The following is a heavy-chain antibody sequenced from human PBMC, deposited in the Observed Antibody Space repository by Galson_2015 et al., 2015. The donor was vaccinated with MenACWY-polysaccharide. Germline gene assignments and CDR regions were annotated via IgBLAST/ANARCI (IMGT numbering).Heavy chain of an antibody. CDR3: ARDKWAVAGKNNYYYYGMDV. CDR1: RFTLSNFW. Sequence: SLILSCAAARFTLSNFWMRWVRQAPGTGLEWLANIKQDGSEKYYVDSVKGRFTISRDNAKNLLYLEMNSLRAEDTGVYYCARDKWAVAGKNNYYYYGMDVWGQGTTVTVSS. D-gene: IGHD6-19*01. J-gene: IGHJ6*02. V-gene: IGHV3-7*01. CDR2: IKQDGSEK.